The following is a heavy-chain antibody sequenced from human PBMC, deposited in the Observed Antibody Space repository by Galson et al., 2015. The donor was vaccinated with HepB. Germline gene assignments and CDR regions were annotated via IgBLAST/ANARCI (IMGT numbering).Heavy chain of an antibody. D-gene: IGHD5-24*01. CDR3: TSVRWLQLDFDL. CDR1: GFTFSGSA. Sequence: SLRLSCAASGFTFSGSAMHWVRQASGKGLEWVGRIRSKANSYATAYAASVKGRFTISRDGSKNTAYLQMNSLKTEDTAVYYCTSVRWLQLDFDLWGRGTLVTVSS. CDR2: IRSKANSYAT. V-gene: IGHV3-73*01. J-gene: IGHJ2*01.